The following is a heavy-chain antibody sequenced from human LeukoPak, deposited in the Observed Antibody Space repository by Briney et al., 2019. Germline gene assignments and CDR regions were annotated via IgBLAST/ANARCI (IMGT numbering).Heavy chain of an antibody. J-gene: IGHJ5*02. CDR3: ARAVLGRPPSS. V-gene: IGHV3-7*01. D-gene: IGHD1-26*01. CDR2: IKQDGSEK. CDR1: GCTFSSYW. Sequence: GGSLRLSCAASGCTFSSYWMSWVRQAPGKGLEWVANIKQDGSEKYYVDSVKGRFTISRDNAKNSLYLQMNSLRAEDTAVYYCARAVLGRPPSSWGQGTLVTVSS.